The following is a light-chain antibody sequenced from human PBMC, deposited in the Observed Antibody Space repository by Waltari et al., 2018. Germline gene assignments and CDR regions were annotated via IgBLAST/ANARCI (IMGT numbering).Light chain of an antibody. CDR3: QQSDNSPPWT. J-gene: IGKJ1*01. CDR2: MVS. V-gene: IGKV3-20*01. Sequence: EIVLTQSPGTLSLSVGERATLSCRASHSVGSSYLTWYQQKPGQPPRLLIYMVSSRAPGVPNRFRGSGSGTDFSLTIDRLEPEDSAVYYCQQSDNSPPWTFGPGTKVEI. CDR1: HSVGSSY.